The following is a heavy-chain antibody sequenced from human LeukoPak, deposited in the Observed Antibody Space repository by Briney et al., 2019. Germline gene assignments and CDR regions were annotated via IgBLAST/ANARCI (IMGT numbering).Heavy chain of an antibody. V-gene: IGHV3-23*01. J-gene: IGHJ3*02. CDR3: ARLLIFSLDAFDI. CDR1: GFTFSSYG. CDR2: ISDSGYST. Sequence: PGGSLRLSCAASGFTFSSYGMSWVRQAPGKGLEWVSAISDSGYSTYYADSVKGRFTISRDNSKNTLYLQMNSLRAEDTAVYYCARLLIFSLDAFDIWGQGTMVTVSS. D-gene: IGHD3-9*01.